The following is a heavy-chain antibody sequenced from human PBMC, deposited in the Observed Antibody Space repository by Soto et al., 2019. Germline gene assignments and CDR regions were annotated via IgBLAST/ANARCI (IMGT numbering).Heavy chain of an antibody. J-gene: IGHJ4*02. V-gene: IGHV4-61*01. CDR2: ISYSGST. CDR1: GGSVSSGSYY. CDR3: ARAGTMAIFDY. D-gene: IGHD3-10*01. Sequence: QVQLQESGPGLVKPSETLSLTCTVSGGSVSSGSYYWSWIRQPPGKGLEWIGYISYSGSTNYNPSLKSRVTISVDTSQNQLSLKLSSVTAADTAVYFCARAGTMAIFDYWGQGTLVTVSS.